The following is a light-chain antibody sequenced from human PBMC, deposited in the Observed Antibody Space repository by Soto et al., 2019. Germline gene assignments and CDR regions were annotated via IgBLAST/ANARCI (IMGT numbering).Light chain of an antibody. Sequence: EIVLTQSPGTLSLSPGERATLSCRASQSVSSTYLAWYQQKPGQAPRLLIYDASSRATGIPDRFSGSGSGTDFTLTISRLEPEDCAVYFCQHYGSSRTFGQGTKVEIK. V-gene: IGKV3-20*01. CDR2: DAS. CDR1: QSVSSTY. CDR3: QHYGSSRT. J-gene: IGKJ1*01.